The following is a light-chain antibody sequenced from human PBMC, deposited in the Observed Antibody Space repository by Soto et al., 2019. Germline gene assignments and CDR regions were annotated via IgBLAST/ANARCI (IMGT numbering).Light chain of an antibody. Sequence: DIQMTQSPSSLSASVGDRVTITCRASQGISRFLAWYQQKPGKVPKLLIYAASILQSGVPPRFSGSGFGTDFTLTISSLQPEDVATYYCQKYNTVPRTFGQGNKVEI. V-gene: IGKV1-27*01. CDR3: QKYNTVPRT. CDR1: QGISRF. J-gene: IGKJ1*01. CDR2: AAS.